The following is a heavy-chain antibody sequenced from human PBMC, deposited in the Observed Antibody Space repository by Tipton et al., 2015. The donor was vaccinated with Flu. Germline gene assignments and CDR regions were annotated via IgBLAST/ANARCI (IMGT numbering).Heavy chain of an antibody. J-gene: IGHJ3*02. CDR1: GYDFTSAW. Sequence: VQLVQSGAEVKKPGESQTISCQGSGYDFTSAWVAWVRLTPGKGLEWIGTIYPGDSDTTYNPSFEGQVTISAAKFISTAYLQWSSLRTSDSAIYFCARRSALDAFDIWGQGTVLAVS. CDR2: IYPGDSDT. CDR3: ARRSALDAFDI. V-gene: IGHV5-51*03.